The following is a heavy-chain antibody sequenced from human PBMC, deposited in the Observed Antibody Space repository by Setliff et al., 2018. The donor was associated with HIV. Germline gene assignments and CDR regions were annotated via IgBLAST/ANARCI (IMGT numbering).Heavy chain of an antibody. Sequence: SETLSLTCTVSGGSISSYYWSWIRQPPGKGLEWIGYIYYSGSTNYNPSLKSRVTISVDTSKNQFSLKLSSVTAADTAVYYCARGVRGVIIDWYYFAYWGQGTLVTVSS. CDR2: IYYSGST. D-gene: IGHD3-10*01. CDR3: ARGVRGVIIDWYYFAY. J-gene: IGHJ4*02. CDR1: GGSISSYY. V-gene: IGHV4-59*01.